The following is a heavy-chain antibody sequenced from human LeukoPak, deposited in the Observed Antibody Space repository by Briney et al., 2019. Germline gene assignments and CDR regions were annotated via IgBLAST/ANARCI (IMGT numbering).Heavy chain of an antibody. D-gene: IGHD2-2*01. V-gene: IGHV7-4-1*02. Sequence: GASVKVSCKPSVYTFSGHAINWVRQAPGQGLEWMGWIDTNTGNPTYAQDFTGRFVFSLDTSVSTAYLQISSLKAEDTAVYYCAKKYCSSASCYFDYWGQGTLVTVSS. CDR1: VYTFSGHA. CDR2: IDTNTGNP. CDR3: AKKYCSSASCYFDY. J-gene: IGHJ4*02.